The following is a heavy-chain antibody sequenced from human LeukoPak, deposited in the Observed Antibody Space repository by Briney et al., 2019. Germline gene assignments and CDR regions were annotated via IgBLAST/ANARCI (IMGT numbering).Heavy chain of an antibody. CDR3: ARAGARYSSGWYWFDP. D-gene: IGHD6-19*01. CDR1: GGSISNYY. CDR2: IYYSGST. V-gene: IGHV4-59*01. J-gene: IGHJ5*02. Sequence: SETLSLTCTVSGGSISNYYWNWIRQPPGKGLGWIGYIYYSGSTNYNPSLKSRVTISVDASKNQFSLKLSSVTAADTAVYYCARAGARYSSGWYWFDPWGQGTLVTVSS.